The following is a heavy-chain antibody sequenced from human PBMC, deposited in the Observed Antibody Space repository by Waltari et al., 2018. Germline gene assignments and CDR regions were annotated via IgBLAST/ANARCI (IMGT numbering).Heavy chain of an antibody. V-gene: IGHV3-21*01. Sequence: EVQLVESGGGLVMPGGALRLSCAASGSPFSEYTMSWVRQTPGKGLEWVSSISSSSSFIYYADSVKGRFTISRDNAKNSLFLQMNSLRAEDTSVYYCVRSDYGDYVGGYYWGQGTVVTVSS. J-gene: IGHJ4*02. D-gene: IGHD4-17*01. CDR3: VRSDYGDYVGGYY. CDR1: GSPFSEYT. CDR2: ISSSSSFI.